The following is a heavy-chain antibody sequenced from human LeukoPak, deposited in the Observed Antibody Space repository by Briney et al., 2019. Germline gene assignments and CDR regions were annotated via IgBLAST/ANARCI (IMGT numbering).Heavy chain of an antibody. Sequence: GASVKVSCKASGGTFSSYAISWVRQAPGQGLEWMGRIIPIFSIANYAQKFQGRVTITADKSTSTAYMELSSLRSEDTAVYYCAREEQLAPFDYWGQGTLVTVSS. V-gene: IGHV1-69*04. CDR3: AREEQLAPFDY. CDR1: GGTFSSYA. J-gene: IGHJ4*02. D-gene: IGHD6-6*01. CDR2: IIPIFSIA.